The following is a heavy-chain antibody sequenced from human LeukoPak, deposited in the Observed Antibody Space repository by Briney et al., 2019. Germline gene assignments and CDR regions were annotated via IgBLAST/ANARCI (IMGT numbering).Heavy chain of an antibody. V-gene: IGHV4-59*08. CDR3: AVGETVMVFKY. D-gene: IGHD3-16*01. CDR1: GGSISSYY. Sequence: SETLSLTCTVSGGSISSYYWSWIRQPPGKGLEWIGYIYYSGSTNYNPSLKSRVTISVDTSKNQFSLKLSSVTAADTAVYYCAVGETVMVFKYWGQEPLVTVSS. J-gene: IGHJ4*02. CDR2: IYYSGST.